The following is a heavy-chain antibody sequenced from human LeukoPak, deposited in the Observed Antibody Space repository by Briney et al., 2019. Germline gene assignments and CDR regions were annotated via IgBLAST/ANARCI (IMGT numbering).Heavy chain of an antibody. V-gene: IGHV3-7*01. CDR1: GFTFSGYW. J-gene: IGHJ4*02. Sequence: GGSLRLSCAASGFTFSGYWMSWVRKSPGKGLEWVANIKQDESEKYYVDSVKGRFTISRDNAKNSQYLQMNSLRAEDTAVYYCARVGWINVVVPAATPFDYWGQGTLVTVSS. CDR3: ARVGWINVVVPAATPFDY. D-gene: IGHD2-2*01. CDR2: IKQDESEK.